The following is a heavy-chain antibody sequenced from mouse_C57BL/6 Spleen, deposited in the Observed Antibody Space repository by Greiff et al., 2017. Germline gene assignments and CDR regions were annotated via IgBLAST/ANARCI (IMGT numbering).Heavy chain of an antibody. J-gene: IGHJ3*01. D-gene: IGHD1-1*01. Sequence: VQLQQSGAELVRPGASVKLSCTASGFNITDDYMHWVKQRPEQGLEWIGWIDPENGDTEYASKFQGKATITADTSSNTAYLQLSSLTSEDTAVYYCATSHSDYGSSAWFAYWGQGTLVTVSA. CDR1: GFNITDDY. CDR3: ATSHSDYGSSAWFAY. V-gene: IGHV14-4*01. CDR2: IDPENGDT.